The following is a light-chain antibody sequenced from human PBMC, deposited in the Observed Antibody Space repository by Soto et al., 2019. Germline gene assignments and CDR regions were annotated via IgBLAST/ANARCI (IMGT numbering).Light chain of an antibody. CDR2: DVS. V-gene: IGLV2-11*01. CDR1: SSDVGGYNY. Sequence: QSALTQPRSVSGSPGQSVTISCTGTSSDVGGYNYVSWYQQHPDKAPKVMIYDVSKRPSGVPDRFSGSKSGNTASLTISGLQAEDEADYYCCSYACRYGVVFGGGTKLTVL. CDR3: CSYACRYGVV. J-gene: IGLJ2*01.